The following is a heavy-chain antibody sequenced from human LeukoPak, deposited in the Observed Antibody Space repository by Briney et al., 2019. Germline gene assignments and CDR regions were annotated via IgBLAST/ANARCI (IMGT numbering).Heavy chain of an antibody. CDR1: GFTFSSYA. J-gene: IGHJ4*02. Sequence: GGSLRLSCAASGFTFSSYAMSWVRQAPGKGLEWVSDICGSGGSTFYADSVKGLFHLSRDNSKNTLYLQMNSQRAEDTAVYYCAKGESVYYYDSSGYYYAPFFDYWGQGTLVTVSS. CDR2: ICGSGGST. CDR3: AKGESVYYYDSSGYYYAPFFDY. V-gene: IGHV3-23*01. D-gene: IGHD3-22*01.